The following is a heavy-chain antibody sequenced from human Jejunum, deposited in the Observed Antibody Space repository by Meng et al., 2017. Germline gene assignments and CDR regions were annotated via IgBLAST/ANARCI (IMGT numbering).Heavy chain of an antibody. CDR1: GGSISNKNC. Sequence: PEPAPGLVNPPGTRSPTCACSGGSISNKNCVSWVRQPPGKGLEWIGEISDGGSTSYNPSLKNRVTISIDKSKSQFSLKLSSVTAADTAVYFCAKNGYCSGGRCSSGTSFDPWGQGTLVTVSS. J-gene: IGHJ5*02. V-gene: IGHV4-4*01. D-gene: IGHD2-15*01. CDR3: AKNGYCSGGRCSSGTSFDP. CDR2: ISDGGST.